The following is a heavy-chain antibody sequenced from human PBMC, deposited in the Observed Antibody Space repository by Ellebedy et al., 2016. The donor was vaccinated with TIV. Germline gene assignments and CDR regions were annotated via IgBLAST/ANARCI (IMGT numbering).Heavy chain of an antibody. CDR2: MNPNSGNT. J-gene: IGHJ6*02. V-gene: IGHV1-8*02. D-gene: IGHD3-16*02. CDR1: GGTFSSYA. CDR3: ARGPFMITFGGVIMDV. Sequence: AASVKVSCKASGGTFSSYAISWVRQAPGQGLEWMGWMNPNSGNTEYAQKFQGRVTMTRNTSITTAFMELSSLRSEDTAVYYCARGPFMITFGGVIMDVWGQGTTVTVSS.